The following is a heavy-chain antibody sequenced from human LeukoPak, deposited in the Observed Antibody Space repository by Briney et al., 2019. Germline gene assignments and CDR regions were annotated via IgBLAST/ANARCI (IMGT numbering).Heavy chain of an antibody. CDR3: ARSSVGHYDGCGFYYYFDY. CDR2: IKPHGSEK. J-gene: IGHJ4*02. Sequence: GGSLRLFCAASGFTFSTFWMSWVRQAPGKGLEWVANIKPHGSEKYYVDSVKGRFTISRDDAKNSLFLQMNSLRAEDTSEYYCARSSVGHYDGCGFYYYFDYWGQGTLVTVSS. CDR1: GFTFSTFW. D-gene: IGHD3-22*01. V-gene: IGHV3-7*01.